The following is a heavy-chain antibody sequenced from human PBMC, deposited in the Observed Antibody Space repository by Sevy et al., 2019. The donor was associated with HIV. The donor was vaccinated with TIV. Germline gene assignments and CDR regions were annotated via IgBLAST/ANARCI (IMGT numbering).Heavy chain of an antibody. CDR1: GFTFSNYE. D-gene: IGHD6-19*01. CDR2: ITLSGSST. Sequence: GGSLRLSCTASGFTFSNYEMIWVRQAPGKGLEWVSYITLSGSSTYYADSVKGRFTISRDNAKNSLYLQMNSLRAEDTAVYYCARDRQGITVAGTAIDYWGQGTLVTVSS. CDR3: ARDRQGITVAGTAIDY. V-gene: IGHV3-48*03. J-gene: IGHJ4*02.